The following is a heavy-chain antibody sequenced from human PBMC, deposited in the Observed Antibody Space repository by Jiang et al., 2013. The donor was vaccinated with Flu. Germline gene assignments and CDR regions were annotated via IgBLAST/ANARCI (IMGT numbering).Heavy chain of an antibody. J-gene: IGHJ6*02. CDR3: ARHLGSSGYYYYYYYGMDV. CDR2: IYYSGST. CDR1: GGSISSYY. V-gene: IGHV4-59*08. D-gene: IGHD3-22*01. Sequence: PSETLSLTCTVSGGSISSYYWSWIRQPPGKGLEWIGYIYYSGSTNYNPSLKSRVTISVDTSKNQFSLKLSSVTAADTAVYYCARHLGSSGYYYYYYYGMDVWGQGTTVTVSS.